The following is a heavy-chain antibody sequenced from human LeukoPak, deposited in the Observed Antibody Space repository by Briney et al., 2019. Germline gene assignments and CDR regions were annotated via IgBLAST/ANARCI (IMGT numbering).Heavy chain of an antibody. CDR1: GGSISSYY. D-gene: IGHD4-11*01. Sequence: SETLSLTCTVSGGSISSYYWSWIRQPPGKGLEWIGYIYYSGSTNYNPSLKSRVTISVDTSKNHFSLKLSSVTAADTAVYYCARNPRTTPRYMDVWGKGTTVTVSS. V-gene: IGHV4-59*01. CDR2: IYYSGST. CDR3: ARNPRTTPRYMDV. J-gene: IGHJ6*03.